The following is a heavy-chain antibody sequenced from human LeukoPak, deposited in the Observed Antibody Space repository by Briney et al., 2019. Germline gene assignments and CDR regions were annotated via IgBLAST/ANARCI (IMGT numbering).Heavy chain of an antibody. CDR2: ISSSSSYI. V-gene: IGHV3-21*04. Sequence: PGGSLKLSCAASGFTFSSYSMNWVRQAPGKGLEWVSSISSSSSYIYYADSVKGRFTISRDNAKNSLYLQMNSLRAEDTAVYYCARRAGAYSHPYDYWGQGTLVTVSS. J-gene: IGHJ4*02. D-gene: IGHD4/OR15-4a*01. CDR1: GFTFSSYS. CDR3: ARRAGAYSHPYDY.